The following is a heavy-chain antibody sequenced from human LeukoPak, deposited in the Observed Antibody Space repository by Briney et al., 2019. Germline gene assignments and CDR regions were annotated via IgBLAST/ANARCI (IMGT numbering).Heavy chain of an antibody. CDR2: ISSSSRTI. Sequence: PGGSLRLSCAASGFTFSSYSMNWVRQAPGKGLEWVSNISSSSRTIYYADSVKGRFTISRDNAKNSLYLQMNSLRAEDTAVYYCARDLVEDSYGYNWFDPWGQGTLVTVSS. CDR1: GFTFSSYS. V-gene: IGHV3-48*01. CDR3: ARDLVEDSYGYNWFDP. J-gene: IGHJ5*02. D-gene: IGHD5-18*01.